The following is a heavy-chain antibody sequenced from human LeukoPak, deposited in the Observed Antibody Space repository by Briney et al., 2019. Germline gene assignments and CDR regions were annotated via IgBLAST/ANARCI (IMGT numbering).Heavy chain of an antibody. J-gene: IGHJ3*02. CDR3: ARYQAYCGGDCYPDAFDI. V-gene: IGHV1-69*04. Sequence: ASVKVSCKASGYTFTSYGISWVRQAPGQGLEWMGRIIPILGIANYAQKFQGRVTITADKSTSTAYMELSSLRSEDTAVYYCARYQAYCGGDCYPDAFDIWGQGTMVTVSS. CDR1: GYTFTSYG. D-gene: IGHD2-21*02. CDR2: IIPILGIA.